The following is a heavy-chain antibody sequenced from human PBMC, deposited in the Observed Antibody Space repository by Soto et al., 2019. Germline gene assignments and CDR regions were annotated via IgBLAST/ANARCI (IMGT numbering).Heavy chain of an antibody. Sequence: DVQLLESGGHLVQPGGSLRLSCAASGFTFSSYAMSWVRQAPGKGLEWVSSVSAGGDMTYYSDSVKGRFTISRDNSNNALFLQMNILRIEDTARYYCARGDRGGSGSPARYYYSGLDVWGQGTTVTVS. V-gene: IGHV3-23*01. J-gene: IGHJ6*02. CDR3: ARGDRGGSGSPARYYYSGLDV. CDR2: VSAGGDMT. D-gene: IGHD3-10*01. CDR1: GFTFSSYA.